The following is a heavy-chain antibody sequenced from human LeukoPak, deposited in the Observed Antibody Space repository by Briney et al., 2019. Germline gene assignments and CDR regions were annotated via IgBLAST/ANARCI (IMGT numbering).Heavy chain of an antibody. V-gene: IGHV3-74*01. Sequence: GGSLRLSCAASGFTFSSYWMNWVRQAPGKGLVWVSRIASDGSSTTYADSVKGRFSISRDNAKDTLYLQMNSLGVEDTAVYYCARGRPHGNDYWGQGTLVTVSS. D-gene: IGHD4-23*01. J-gene: IGHJ4*02. CDR2: IASDGSST. CDR3: ARGRPHGNDY. CDR1: GFTFSSYW.